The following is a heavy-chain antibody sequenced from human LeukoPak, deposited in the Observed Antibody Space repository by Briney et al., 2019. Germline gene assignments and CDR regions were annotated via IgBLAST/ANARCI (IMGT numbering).Heavy chain of an antibody. CDR1: GFTFSSYA. D-gene: IGHD3-10*01. CDR2: ISYDGSNK. CDR3: ARVGMVVLNSDGFDI. V-gene: IGHV3-30*04. J-gene: IGHJ3*02. Sequence: GGSLRLSCAASGFTFSSYAMHWVRQAPGKGLEWVAVISYDGSNKYYADSVKGRLTISRDNSKNTLYLQMNSLRAEDTAVYYCARVGMVVLNSDGFDIWGQGTMVTVSS.